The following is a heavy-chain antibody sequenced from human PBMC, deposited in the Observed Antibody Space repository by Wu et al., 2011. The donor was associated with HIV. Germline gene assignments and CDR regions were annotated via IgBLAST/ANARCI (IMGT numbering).Heavy chain of an antibody. CDR3: AREGGFYRSDY. Sequence: QVQLVQSGAEVKKPGASVKVSRKASGYTFTGYYMHWVRQAPGQGLEWMGWISSYNGNTNYAQKFHHRVTMTTDTSTSAAYMELRSLRSDDTAVYYCAREGGFYRSDYWGQGTLVTVSS. CDR1: GYTFTGYY. V-gene: IGHV1-18*04. CDR2: ISSYNGNT. J-gene: IGHJ4*02. D-gene: IGHD3-22*01.